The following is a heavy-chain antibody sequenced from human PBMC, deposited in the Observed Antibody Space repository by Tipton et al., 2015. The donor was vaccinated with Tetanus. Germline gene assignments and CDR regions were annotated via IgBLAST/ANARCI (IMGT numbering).Heavy chain of an antibody. D-gene: IGHD6-6*01. CDR3: ARGQARGARGWNYFDS. CDR2: IYFSGST. J-gene: IGHJ4*02. CDR1: GGSLSRGGYY. Sequence: TLSLTCTVSGGSLSRGGYYWTWIRQNPGKGLEWIGDIYFSGSTYYNPSLKSRVTISVDTSKNQFSLRLNSVTAADTAVYYCARGQARGARGWNYFDSWGQGTLVTVSS. V-gene: IGHV4-31*03.